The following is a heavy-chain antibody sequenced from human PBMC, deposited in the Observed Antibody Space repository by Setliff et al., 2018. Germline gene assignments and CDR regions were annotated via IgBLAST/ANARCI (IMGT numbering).Heavy chain of an antibody. CDR1: GGSISSYY. CDR2: IYIGGSA. J-gene: IGHJ6*03. V-gene: IGHV4-4*07. D-gene: IGHD6-19*01. Sequence: SETLSLTCTVSGGSISSYYWSWIRQPAGKGLEWIGHIYIGGSANYNPSLKSRVTMSIDTSKNHFSLKLNSVTAADMAVYYCAREQWLDPPGYYYMDVWAKGHWSPSP. CDR3: AREQWLDPPGYYYMDV.